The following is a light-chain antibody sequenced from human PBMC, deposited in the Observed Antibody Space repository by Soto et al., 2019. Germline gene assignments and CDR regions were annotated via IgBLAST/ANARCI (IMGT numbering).Light chain of an antibody. CDR1: SSNIGGNS. CDR3: GSWDSSLSDYV. J-gene: IGLJ1*01. Sequence: SVLTQPPSVSAAPGQRVTISCSGSSSNIGGNSVSWYQQLPGTAPKLLIYDDDKRPSGIPDRFSGSKSGTSATLGITGFQTGDEADYYCGSWDSSLSDYVFGNGTKVTVL. CDR2: DDD. V-gene: IGLV1-51*01.